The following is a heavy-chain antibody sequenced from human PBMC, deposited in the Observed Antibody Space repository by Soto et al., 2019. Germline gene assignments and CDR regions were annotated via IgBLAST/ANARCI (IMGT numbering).Heavy chain of an antibody. D-gene: IGHD4-17*01. CDR1: GFSFSDYG. CDR3: AKHRDYGDSFPLDG. J-gene: IGHJ4*02. V-gene: IGHV3-23*01. Sequence: EVQLLESGGGLVQPGGSLRLSCAASGFSFSDYGMSWVRQAPGKGLEWVSAIIGPGDKAYYADSVKGQFTISRDNSNNPVYLQHNNLRAEDMAIYYCAKHRDYGDSFPLDGWGQGTLVTVSS. CDR2: IIGPGDKA.